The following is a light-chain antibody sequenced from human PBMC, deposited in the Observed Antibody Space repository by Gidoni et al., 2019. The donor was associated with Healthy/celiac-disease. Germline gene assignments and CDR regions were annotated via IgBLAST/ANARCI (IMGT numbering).Light chain of an antibody. CDR2: AAS. CDR1: QSISSY. Sequence: DIKMTQSPSSLSASVGDRVTITCRASQSISSYLNWYQQKPGKAPKLLIYAASSVQSGVPSRFSGSGSGTDFTLTISSLQPEDFATYYCQQSYSTPRTFGQGTKVEIK. V-gene: IGKV1-39*01. CDR3: QQSYSTPRT. J-gene: IGKJ1*01.